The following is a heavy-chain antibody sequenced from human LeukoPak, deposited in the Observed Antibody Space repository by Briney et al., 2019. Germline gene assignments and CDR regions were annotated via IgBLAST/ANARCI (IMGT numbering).Heavy chain of an antibody. CDR3: ARRSLARNYYGSGSYRSNWFDP. D-gene: IGHD3-10*01. Sequence: SETLSLTCTVSGGSISSYYWSWIRQPPGKGLEWIGYIYYSGSTNYNPSLKSRVTISVDTSKDQFSLKLSSVTAADTAVYYCARRSLARNYYGSGSYRSNWFDPWGQGTLVTVSS. CDR2: IYYSGST. CDR1: GGSISSYY. J-gene: IGHJ5*02. V-gene: IGHV4-59*01.